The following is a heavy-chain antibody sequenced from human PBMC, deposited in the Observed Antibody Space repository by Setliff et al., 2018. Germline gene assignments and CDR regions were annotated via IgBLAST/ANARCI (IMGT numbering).Heavy chain of an antibody. D-gene: IGHD3-10*01. Sequence: GASVKVSCKTSGYTFTTYAISLMRQAPGLGLEWMGWINTNTGNPSYAQDFTGRFVFSLDTSVSTAYLQISSLKAEDTAVYYCARASRFGTIVYKGYYYMDVWGKGTTVTVSS. CDR2: INTNTGNP. J-gene: IGHJ6*03. V-gene: IGHV7-4-1*02. CDR1: GYTFTTYA. CDR3: ARASRFGTIVYKGYYYMDV.